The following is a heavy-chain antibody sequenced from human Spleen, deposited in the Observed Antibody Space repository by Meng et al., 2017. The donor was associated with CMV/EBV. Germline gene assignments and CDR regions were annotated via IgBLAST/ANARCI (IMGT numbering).Heavy chain of an antibody. CDR1: GFTFSSYW. CDR3: ARDFDAGWLGY. Sequence: GESLKISCAASGFTFSSYWMSWVRQAPGKGLEWVANIKQDGSEKYYVDSVKGRFTISRDNAKNSLYLQMNSLRADDTAVYYCARDFDAGWLGYWGQGTLVTVSS. D-gene: IGHD6-19*01. CDR2: IKQDGSEK. J-gene: IGHJ4*02. V-gene: IGHV3-7*01.